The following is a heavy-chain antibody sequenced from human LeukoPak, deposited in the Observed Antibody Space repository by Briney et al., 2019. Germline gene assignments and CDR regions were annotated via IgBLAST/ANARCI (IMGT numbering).Heavy chain of an antibody. CDR3: ARHWVEMTTPYSFDY. CDR1: GGSISNYY. J-gene: IGHJ4*02. CDR2: IYNSGST. V-gene: IGHV4-59*08. D-gene: IGHD5-24*01. Sequence: SETLSLTCTVSGGSISNYYWSCIRQPPGKGLEWIGYIYNSGSTNYNPSLKSRVTISVDTSKNQFSLKLSSVTAADTAMYYCARHWVEMTTPYSFDYWGQGTLVTVSS.